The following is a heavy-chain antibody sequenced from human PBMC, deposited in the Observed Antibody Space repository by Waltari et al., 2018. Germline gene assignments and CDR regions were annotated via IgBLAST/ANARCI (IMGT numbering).Heavy chain of an antibody. Sequence: QVQLQESGPGLVKPSETLSLTCTVSGGSISSSNWWGWIRQPAGKGLEWIGRIHASGNTKYNPSRKSRVTMSVDTSKNQFFLKLSSVTAADTAVYYCAREGIPNSVWYFDFWGRGSLLTVSS. CDR1: GGSISSSNW. V-gene: IGHV4-4*07. D-gene: IGHD1-1*01. CDR2: IHASGNT. CDR3: AREGIPNSVWYFDF. J-gene: IGHJ2*01.